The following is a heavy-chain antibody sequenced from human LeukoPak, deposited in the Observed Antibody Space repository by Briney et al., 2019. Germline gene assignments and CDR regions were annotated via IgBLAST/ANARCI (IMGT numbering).Heavy chain of an antibody. CDR3: ASLTTVTHDFDY. Sequence: SETLSLTCTVSGGSISSYYWSWIRQPPGKGLEWIGYIYYSGSTNYDPSLKSRVTISVDTSKNQFSLKLSSVTAADTAVYYCASLTTVTHDFDYWGQGTLVTVSS. CDR1: GGSISSYY. D-gene: IGHD4-17*01. CDR2: IYYSGST. J-gene: IGHJ4*02. V-gene: IGHV4-59*01.